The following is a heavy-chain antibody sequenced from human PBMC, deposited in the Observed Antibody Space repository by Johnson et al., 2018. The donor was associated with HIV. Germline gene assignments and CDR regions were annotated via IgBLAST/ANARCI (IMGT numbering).Heavy chain of an antibody. J-gene: IGHJ3*02. D-gene: IGHD3-22*01. Sequence: QVQLVESGGGVVQPGRSLRLSCAASGFIFSSYGMHWVRQAPGKGLEWVAVIWYDGSNKYYADSVKGRFTISRDNSKNSLYLQMNSLRAEDTALYYCAKAGDSSGRDAFDIWGQGTMVTVSS. CDR1: GFIFSSYG. CDR2: IWYDGSNK. V-gene: IGHV3-33*03. CDR3: AKAGDSSGRDAFDI.